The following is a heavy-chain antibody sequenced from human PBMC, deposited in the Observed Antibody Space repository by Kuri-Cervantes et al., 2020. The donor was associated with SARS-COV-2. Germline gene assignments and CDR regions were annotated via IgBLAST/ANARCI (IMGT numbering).Heavy chain of an antibody. Sequence: GSLRLSCTVSGGSIGSSHYWGWIRQPPGKGLEWIGSIRNGGSTYFSPSLKSRVSISVDTSKNHVSLRLTSVTAADTAVYFCARLEWRYDYWGQGTLVTVSS. D-gene: IGHD5-12*01. CDR3: ARLEWRYDY. V-gene: IGHV4-39*01. J-gene: IGHJ4*02. CDR2: IRNGGST. CDR1: GGSIGSSHY.